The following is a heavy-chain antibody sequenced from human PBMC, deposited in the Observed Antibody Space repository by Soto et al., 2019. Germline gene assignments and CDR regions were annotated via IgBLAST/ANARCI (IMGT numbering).Heavy chain of an antibody. D-gene: IGHD1-1*01. CDR2: INHSGST. CDR3: ARGRPIGGTFDY. Sequence: PSETLSLTCAVYGGSFSGYYWSWIRQPPGKGLEWIGEINHSGSTNYNPSLKSRVTISVDTSKNQFSLKLSSVTAADTAVYYCARGRPIGGTFDYWGQGTLVTVS. CDR1: GGSFSGYY. V-gene: IGHV4-34*01. J-gene: IGHJ4*02.